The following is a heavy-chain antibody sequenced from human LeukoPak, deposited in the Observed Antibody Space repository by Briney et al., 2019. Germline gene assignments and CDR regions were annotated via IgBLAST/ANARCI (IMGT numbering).Heavy chain of an antibody. D-gene: IGHD1-26*01. V-gene: IGHV3-23*01. J-gene: IGHJ4*02. CDR1: GFAFSSYG. CDR2: LSGSGSNT. CDR3: ARAVYTGGYGGFYFDY. Sequence: PGGSLRLYCAASGFAFSSYGMSWVRQAPGKGLEWASGLSGSGSNTDYADSVKGRFTISRDNSKNTLYLQMNGLRAEDTAIYYCARAVYTGGYGGFYFDYWGQGTLVTVSS.